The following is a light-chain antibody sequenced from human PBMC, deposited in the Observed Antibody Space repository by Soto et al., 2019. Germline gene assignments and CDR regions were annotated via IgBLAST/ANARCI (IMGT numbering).Light chain of an antibody. V-gene: IGKV3-20*01. CDR2: GAS. CDR1: HSVSSSY. CDR3: QQFARSWS. Sequence: EIVLTQSPGTLSLSPGERATLSCRASHSVSSSYLAWYQQKPGQAPRLLMYGASSRATGIPDRFSGSGSGTAFTLTISRLEPEDFAVYYCQQFARSWSFGQGTKVEIK. J-gene: IGKJ1*01.